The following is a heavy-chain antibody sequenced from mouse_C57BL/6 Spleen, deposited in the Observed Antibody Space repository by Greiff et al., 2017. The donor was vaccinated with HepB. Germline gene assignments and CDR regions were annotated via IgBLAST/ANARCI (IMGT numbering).Heavy chain of an antibody. J-gene: IGHJ1*03. CDR3: AREGDYYGSRGYFDV. CDR1: GFTFSSYA. CDR2: ISDGGSYT. Sequence: EVQGVESGGGLVKPGGSLKLSCAASGFTFSSYAMSWVRQTPEKRLEWVATISDGGSYTYYPDNVKGRFTISRDNAKNNLYLQMSHLKSEDTAMYYCAREGDYYGSRGYFDVWGTGTTVTVSS. D-gene: IGHD1-1*01. V-gene: IGHV5-4*01.